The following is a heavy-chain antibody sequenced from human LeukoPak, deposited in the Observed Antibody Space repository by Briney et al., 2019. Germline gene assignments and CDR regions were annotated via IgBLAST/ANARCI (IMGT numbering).Heavy chain of an antibody. J-gene: IGHJ6*03. V-gene: IGHV1-2*02. Sequence: ASVKVSCKASGYTFTGYYMHWVRQAPGQGLEWMGWINPNSGGTNYAQKFQGRVTMTRDTSISKAYMELSRLRSDDTAVYYCARNSGSYSPFYYYYYMDVWGKGTTVTVSS. CDR3: ARNSGSYSPFYYYYYMDV. CDR1: GYTFTGYY. D-gene: IGHD1-26*01. CDR2: INPNSGGT.